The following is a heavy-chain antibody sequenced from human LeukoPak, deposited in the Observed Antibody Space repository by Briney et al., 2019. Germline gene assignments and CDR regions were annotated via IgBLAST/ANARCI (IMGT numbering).Heavy chain of an antibody. Sequence: GGSLRLSCAASGFTFSSYSMNWVRQAPGKGLEWVSSISSSSYIYYADSVKGRFTISRDNAKNSLYLQMNSLRAEDTAVYYCARNLYSSSWTGKRYYYYGMDVWGQGTTVTVSS. CDR3: ARNLYSSSWTGKRYYYYGMDV. CDR2: ISSSSYI. V-gene: IGHV3-21*01. CDR1: GFTFSSYS. J-gene: IGHJ6*02. D-gene: IGHD6-13*01.